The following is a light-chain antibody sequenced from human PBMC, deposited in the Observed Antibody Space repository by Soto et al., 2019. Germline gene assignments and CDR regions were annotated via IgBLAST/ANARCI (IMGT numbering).Light chain of an antibody. V-gene: IGKV4-1*01. Sequence: DIVMTQSPDSLAVSLGESATINCKSSQSVLCSSNNKNYLAWYQQKPGQPPKLLIYWASTRESGVPDRFSGSGSGTDFTLTISSLQAADVAVYYCQQYYSTPLTFGGGTKVDIK. J-gene: IGKJ4*01. CDR3: QQYYSTPLT. CDR2: WAS. CDR1: QSVLCSSNNKNY.